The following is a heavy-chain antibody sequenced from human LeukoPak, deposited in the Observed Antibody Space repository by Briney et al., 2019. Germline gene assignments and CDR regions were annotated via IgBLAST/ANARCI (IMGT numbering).Heavy chain of an antibody. CDR1: GFTFSSYV. CDR3: AKSGDQVTVTKLDY. D-gene: IGHD4-17*01. CDR2: ISGSGGST. J-gene: IGHJ4*02. Sequence: PGGSLRLSCAASGFTFSSYVMSWVRQAPGKGLEWVSGISGSGGSTFYADSVKGRFTISRDNSKNTLYLEMNSLRAEDTALFYCAKSGDQVTVTKLDYWGQGTLVTVSS. V-gene: IGHV3-23*01.